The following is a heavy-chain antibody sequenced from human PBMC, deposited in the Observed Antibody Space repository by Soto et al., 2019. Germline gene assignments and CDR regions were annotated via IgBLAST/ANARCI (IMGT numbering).Heavy chain of an antibody. CDR2: ISSSSSYI. V-gene: IGHV3-21*01. D-gene: IGHD3-22*01. J-gene: IGHJ4*02. CDR1: GGSFSGYY. Sequence: ETLSLTCAVYGGSFSGYYWSWIRQAPGKGLEWVSSISSSSSYIFYAESVKGRFTISRDNAKNSLYLQMNSLRAEDTAVYYCARDSYFYDTSGYYLYYFDYWGQGTLVTVSS. CDR3: ARDSYFYDTSGYYLYYFDY.